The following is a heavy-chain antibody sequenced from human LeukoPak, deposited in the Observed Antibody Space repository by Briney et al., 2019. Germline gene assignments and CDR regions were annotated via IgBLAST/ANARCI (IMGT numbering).Heavy chain of an antibody. CDR3: ARAAGTVHFDY. CDR2: IYYSGST. D-gene: IGHD6-19*01. V-gene: IGHV4-59*01. CDR1: GGSISSYC. Sequence: SETLSLTCTVSGGSISSYCWSWIRQPPGKGLEWIGYIYYSGSTNYNPSLKNRVTISVDTSKNQFSLKLSSVTAADTAVYYCARAAGTVHFDYWGQGTLVTVSS. J-gene: IGHJ4*02.